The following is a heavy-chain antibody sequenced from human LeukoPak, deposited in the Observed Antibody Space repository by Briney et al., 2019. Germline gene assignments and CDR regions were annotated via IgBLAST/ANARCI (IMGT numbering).Heavy chain of an antibody. CDR1: GGSISSYN. J-gene: IGHJ5*02. D-gene: IGHD5-12*01. CDR2: IYDSGST. V-gene: IGHV4-59*01. CDR3: ARGYSGYDRRPSKRYNWFDP. Sequence: SETLSLTCTVSGGSISSYNWNWIRQPPGKGLEWIGNIYDSGSTNYNPSLKSRVTISVDTSKNQFSLKLSSVTAADTAVYYCARGYSGYDRRPSKRYNWFDPWGQGTLVTVSS.